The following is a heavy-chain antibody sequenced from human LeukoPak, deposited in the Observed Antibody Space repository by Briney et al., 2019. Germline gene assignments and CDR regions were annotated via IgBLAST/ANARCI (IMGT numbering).Heavy chain of an antibody. CDR3: ASPNITYCSSTSCYKYYYYYGMDV. V-gene: IGHV1-3*01. CDR1: GYTFTSYA. Sequence: ASVKVSCKASGYTFTSYAMHWVRQAPGQRLEWMGWINAGNGNTKYSQKFQGRVTITRDTSASTAYMGLSSLRSEDTAVYYCASPNITYCSSTSCYKYYYYYGMDVWGQGTTVTVSS. D-gene: IGHD2-2*02. J-gene: IGHJ6*02. CDR2: INAGNGNT.